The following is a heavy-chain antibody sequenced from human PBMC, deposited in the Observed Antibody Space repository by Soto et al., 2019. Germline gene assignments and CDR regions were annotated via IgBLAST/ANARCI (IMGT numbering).Heavy chain of an antibody. CDR3: AKETRSRAVTATRVNGMDV. Sequence: QVQLVESGGGVVQPGRSLRLSCAPSGFSFSDFGMHWVRQAPGKGLEWVAAISHDGSSQYYGDSVKGRFSISRDHSNNRLYLQMNNLKVEASAIYFCAKETRSRAVTATRVNGMDVWGQGTTVTVSS. J-gene: IGHJ6*02. CDR2: ISHDGSSQ. D-gene: IGHD2-21*02. CDR1: GFSFSDFG. V-gene: IGHV3-30*18.